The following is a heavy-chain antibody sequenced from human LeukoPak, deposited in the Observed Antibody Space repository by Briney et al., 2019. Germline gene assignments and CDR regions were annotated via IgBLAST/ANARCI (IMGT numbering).Heavy chain of an antibody. D-gene: IGHD4-23*01. Sequence: ASVKVSCKASGYTFTGYYMHWVRQAPGLGLEWMGWINPNSGGTNYAQRFQGRVTMTRDTSISTAYMELSRLRSDDTAVYYRATPTVGTSRFDGFDIWGQGTMVTVSP. V-gene: IGHV1-2*02. CDR1: GYTFTGYY. CDR2: INPNSGGT. J-gene: IGHJ3*02. CDR3: ATPTVGTSRFDGFDI.